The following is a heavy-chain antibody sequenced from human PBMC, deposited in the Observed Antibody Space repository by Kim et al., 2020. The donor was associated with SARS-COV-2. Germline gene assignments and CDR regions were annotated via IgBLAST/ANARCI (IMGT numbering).Heavy chain of an antibody. Sequence: SETLSLTCTVSGGSISSSSYYWGWIRQPPGKGLEWIGSIYYSGSTYYNPSLKSRVTISVDTSKNQFSLKLSSVTAADTAVYYCARDPYCGGDCSGMDVWGQGTTVTVSS. CDR1: GGSISSSSYY. V-gene: IGHV4-39*07. D-gene: IGHD2-21*01. CDR3: ARDPYCGGDCSGMDV. J-gene: IGHJ6*02. CDR2: IYYSGST.